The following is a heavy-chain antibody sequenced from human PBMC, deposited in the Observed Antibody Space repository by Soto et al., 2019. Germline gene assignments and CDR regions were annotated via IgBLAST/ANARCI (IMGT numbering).Heavy chain of an antibody. Sequence: ASVKVSCKASGYTFTSYGISWVRQAPGQGLEWMGWISAYNGNTNYAQKLQGRVTMTTDTSTSTAYMELRSLRSDDTAVYYCARHGVPYDYYYYMDVWGKGTTVTVSS. J-gene: IGHJ6*03. CDR2: ISAYNGNT. V-gene: IGHV1-18*01. D-gene: IGHD3-10*01. CDR1: GYTFTSYG. CDR3: ARHGVPYDYYYYMDV.